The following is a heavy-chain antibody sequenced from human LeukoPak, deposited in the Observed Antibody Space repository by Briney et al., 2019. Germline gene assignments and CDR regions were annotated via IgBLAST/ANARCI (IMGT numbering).Heavy chain of an antibody. Sequence: GGSLRLSCVGSGFMLSRYWMAWVRQAPGKGLEWVANIKKDGSEKYYVDSVKGRFTISRDNAKNELYLQMNSLRDGDTAVYYCARVARDSSSWHRAFDIWGQGTMVTVSS. J-gene: IGHJ3*02. CDR2: IKKDGSEK. V-gene: IGHV3-7*05. CDR3: ARVARDSSSWHRAFDI. CDR1: GFMLSRYW. D-gene: IGHD6-13*01.